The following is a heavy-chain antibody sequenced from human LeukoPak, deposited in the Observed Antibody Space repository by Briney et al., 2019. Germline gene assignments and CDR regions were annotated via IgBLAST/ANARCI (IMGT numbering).Heavy chain of an antibody. J-gene: IGHJ4*02. CDR2: INTDSGAT. Sequence: ASVKVSCKASGYTFTDSFMHWVRQAPGQGLEWMGWINTDSGATKYAQKFQGRATVTRDMSISTAFMELSSLRSDDTAVYYCARGPIWPNYYIDYWGQGTLVTVSS. CDR1: GYTFTDSF. CDR3: ARGPIWPNYYIDY. D-gene: IGHD2-8*01. V-gene: IGHV1-2*02.